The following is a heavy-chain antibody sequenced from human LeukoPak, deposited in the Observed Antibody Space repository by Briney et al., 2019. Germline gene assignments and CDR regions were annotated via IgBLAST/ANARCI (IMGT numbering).Heavy chain of an antibody. J-gene: IGHJ2*01. CDR3: ARVPLRSNCYFDV. CDR2: IYHTGLS. V-gene: IGHV4-38-2*01. Sequence: SETLSLTCAVSGNSIDIGYYWGWIRQPPGKGLEWIGNIYHTGLSYYNPSLKSRLTMSVDKSENQFSLQLFSVTAADTAVYYCARVPLRSNCYFDVWGRGTLVTVSS. CDR1: GNSIDIGYY.